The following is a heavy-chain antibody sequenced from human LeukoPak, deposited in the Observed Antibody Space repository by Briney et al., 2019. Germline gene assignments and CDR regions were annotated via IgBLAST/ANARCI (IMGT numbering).Heavy chain of an antibody. CDR1: GYTLTELS. Sequence: GASVKVSCKVSGYTLTELSVHWVRQAPGKGLEWMGGFDPEDGETIYAQKFQGRVTMTEDTSTDTAYMELSSLRSEDTAVYYCATVRLGDFAAYFFDYWGQGTLVTVSS. CDR3: ATVRLGDFAAYFFDY. J-gene: IGHJ4*02. D-gene: IGHD3-16*01. V-gene: IGHV1-24*01. CDR2: FDPEDGET.